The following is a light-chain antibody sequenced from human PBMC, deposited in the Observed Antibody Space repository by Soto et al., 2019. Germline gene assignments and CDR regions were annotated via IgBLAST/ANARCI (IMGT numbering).Light chain of an antibody. J-gene: IGKJ1*01. CDR3: QQYSNWPPWT. CDR1: QDISNY. CDR2: TAS. Sequence: DIQMTQSPSTLSASVGDRVTITCRASQDISNYLAWYQQTPGKVPKLLIYTASTLQSGVPSRFSGSGSGTEFTLTISSLQSEDFAVYYCQQYSNWPPWTFGPGTKVDIK. V-gene: IGKV1-27*01.